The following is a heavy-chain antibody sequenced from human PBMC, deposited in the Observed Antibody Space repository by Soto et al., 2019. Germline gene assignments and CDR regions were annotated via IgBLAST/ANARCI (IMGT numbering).Heavy chain of an antibody. Sequence: QVQLVESGGGVVQPGRSLRLSCAASVFTFSSYAMHWVRQAPGKGLEWVAVISYDGSNKYYADSVKGRFTISRDNSKNTLYLQMNSLRAEDTAVYYCARDYSTYYYYYGMDVWGQGTTVTVSS. CDR3: ARDYSTYYYYYGMDV. CDR2: ISYDGSNK. V-gene: IGHV3-30-3*01. J-gene: IGHJ6*02. D-gene: IGHD4-4*01. CDR1: VFTFSSYA.